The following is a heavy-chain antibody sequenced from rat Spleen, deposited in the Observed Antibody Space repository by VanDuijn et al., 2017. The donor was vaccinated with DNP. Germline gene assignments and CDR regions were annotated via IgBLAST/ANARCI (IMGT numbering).Heavy chain of an antibody. Sequence: EVQVLESGGGLVQPGNSLKLSCATSGFTFNAAWMYWYRQFPEKRPEWVARIKAKSNNYATDYTESVKGRFTISRDDSKSSIYLQMNNLKEEDTAIYYCAWRINYGGYGDYWGQGVMVTVSS. CDR1: GFTFNAAW. CDR3: AWRINYGGYGDY. CDR2: IKAKSNNYAT. J-gene: IGHJ2*01. V-gene: IGHV6-6*01. D-gene: IGHD1-11*01.